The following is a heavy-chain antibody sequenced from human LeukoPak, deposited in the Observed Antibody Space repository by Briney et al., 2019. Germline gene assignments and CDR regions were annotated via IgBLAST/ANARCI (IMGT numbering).Heavy chain of an antibody. V-gene: IGHV3-21*01. CDR1: GFTFSSYS. Sequence: PGGSLRLSCAASGFTFSSYSMNWVRQAPGKGLEWVSSISSSSSYIYYADSVKGRFTISRDNAKNSLYLQMNSLRAEDTAVYYCARDGRSSSGWYPFDYWGQGTLVTVSS. J-gene: IGHJ4*02. CDR3: ARDGRSSSGWYPFDY. CDR2: ISSSSSYI. D-gene: IGHD6-19*01.